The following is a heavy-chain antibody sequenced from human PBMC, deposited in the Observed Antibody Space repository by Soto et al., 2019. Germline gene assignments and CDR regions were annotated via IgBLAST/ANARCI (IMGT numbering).Heavy chain of an antibody. CDR1: GGTFSSYT. CDR3: ARGALTTLAYYYGMDV. J-gene: IGHJ6*02. Sequence: GASVKVSCKASGGTFSSYTMSWVRQAPGQGLEWMGGIIPIFGTTTYAHKFQGRVTTTADESTSTVYMELSSLRGEDTAVYYCARGALTTLAYYYGMDVWGQGTTVTVSS. D-gene: IGHD4-4*01. V-gene: IGHV1-69*13. CDR2: IIPIFGTT.